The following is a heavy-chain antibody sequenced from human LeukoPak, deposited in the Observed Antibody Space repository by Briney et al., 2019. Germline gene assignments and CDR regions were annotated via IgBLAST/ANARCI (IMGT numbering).Heavy chain of an antibody. CDR1: GGSMNSYY. CDR2: IYYSGST. D-gene: IGHD3-16*02. CDR3: ARDYVWGSDRYTDY. J-gene: IGHJ4*02. Sequence: PSETLSLTCSVSGGSMNSYYWSWIRQSPGKGLEWIGYIYYSGSTNYNPSLKSRVTISVDTSKNQFSLKLSSVTAADTAVYYCARDYVWGSDRYTDYWGQGTLVTVSS. V-gene: IGHV4-59*12.